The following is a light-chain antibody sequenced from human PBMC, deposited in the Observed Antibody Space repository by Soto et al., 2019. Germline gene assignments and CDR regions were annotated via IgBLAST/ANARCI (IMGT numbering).Light chain of an antibody. V-gene: IGKV3-20*01. CDR3: QQYGSSPPAT. CDR1: QSVSSSY. CDR2: GAS. J-gene: IGKJ4*01. Sequence: EIVLTQSPGTLSLSPGERATLSCRASQSVSSSYLAWYQQTPGQAPRLLIYGASSRATGIPDRFSGSGSGTDFTLTISRLEPEDFAVYYCQQYGSSPPATFGGGTKVEIK.